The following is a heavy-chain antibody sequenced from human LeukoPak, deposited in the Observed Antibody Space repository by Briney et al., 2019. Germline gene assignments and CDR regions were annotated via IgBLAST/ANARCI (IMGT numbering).Heavy chain of an antibody. CDR2: ISWSSGSI. Sequence: PGGSLRLSCAASGFTVNNARMSWVRQAPGKGLEWVSGISWSSGSIGYADSVKGRFTISRDNAKNSLYLQMNSLRAEDTALYYCAKDSSGYVGYFDYWGQGTLVTVSS. CDR1: GFTVNNAR. CDR3: AKDSSGYVGYFDY. D-gene: IGHD3-22*01. J-gene: IGHJ4*02. V-gene: IGHV3-9*01.